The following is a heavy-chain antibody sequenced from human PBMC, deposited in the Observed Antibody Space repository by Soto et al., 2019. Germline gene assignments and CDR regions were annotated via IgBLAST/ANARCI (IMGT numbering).Heavy chain of an antibody. J-gene: IGHJ4*02. CDR2: INPNSGGI. Sequence: ASVKASCKTSGYTFTAYYIHWVRQATGQGLGWMGWINPNSGGINYAQKFQGRVTMTRDTSMRTGYMELSSLRSDDTAVYYCARDRHSDSLGYYVDYWGQGTPVTVSS. CDR3: ARDRHSDSLGYYVDY. CDR1: GYTFTAYY. V-gene: IGHV1-2*02. D-gene: IGHD2-21*02.